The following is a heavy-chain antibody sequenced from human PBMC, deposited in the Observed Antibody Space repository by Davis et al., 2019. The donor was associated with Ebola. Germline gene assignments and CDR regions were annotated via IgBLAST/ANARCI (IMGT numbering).Heavy chain of an antibody. CDR1: GFTFSSYW. CDR3: ASPLVGATR. D-gene: IGHD1-26*01. Sequence: GESLKLSCAASGFTFSSYWMNWVRQAPGKGLEWVSSISSSSSYIYYADSVKGRFTISRDNAKNSLYLQMNSLRDEGTAVYYCASPLVGATRWGQGTLVTVSS. J-gene: IGHJ4*02. V-gene: IGHV3-21*01. CDR2: ISSSSSYI.